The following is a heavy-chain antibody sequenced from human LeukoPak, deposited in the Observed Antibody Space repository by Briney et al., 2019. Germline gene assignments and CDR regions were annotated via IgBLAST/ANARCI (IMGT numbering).Heavy chain of an antibody. V-gene: IGHV3-48*03. J-gene: IGHJ4*02. Sequence: PGGSLRLSCAASGFTFSSYEMNWVRQAPGKGLEWVSYISSSGSTIYYADSVKGRFTISRDNAKNSLYLQMNSLRAEDTAVYYCARDYYDSSGYYSLLGYWGQGTLVTVSS. CDR3: ARDYYDSSGYYSLLGY. CDR2: ISSSGSTI. CDR1: GFTFSSYE. D-gene: IGHD3-22*01.